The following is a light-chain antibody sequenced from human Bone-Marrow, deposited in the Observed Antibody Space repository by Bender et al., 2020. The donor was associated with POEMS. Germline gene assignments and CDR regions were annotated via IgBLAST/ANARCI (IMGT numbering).Light chain of an antibody. CDR3: YSYAGGYTYV. CDR1: SSDY. J-gene: IGLJ1*01. Sequence: QSALTQPRSVSGSPGQSVTISCTGTSSDYVSWYQQHPGKAPKLILFDVSARRAGVPGRGSGCKSGNTASLTISGLQTEDEAHYYCYSYAGGYTYVFGTGTKVAVL. V-gene: IGLV2-11*01. CDR2: DVS.